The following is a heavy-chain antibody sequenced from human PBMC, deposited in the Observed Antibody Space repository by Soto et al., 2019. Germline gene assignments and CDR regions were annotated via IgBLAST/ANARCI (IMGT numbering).Heavy chain of an antibody. V-gene: IGHV4-39*01. Sequence: SETLSLTCTVSGGSISSSSYYWGWIRQPPGKGLEWIGSIYYSGSTYYNPSLKSRVTISVDTSKNQFSLKLSSVTAADTAVYYCARRRQQYAARYYGMDVWGKGTTVTVSS. J-gene: IGHJ6*04. CDR1: GGSISSSSYY. CDR2: IYYSGST. D-gene: IGHD6-13*01. CDR3: ARRRQQYAARYYGMDV.